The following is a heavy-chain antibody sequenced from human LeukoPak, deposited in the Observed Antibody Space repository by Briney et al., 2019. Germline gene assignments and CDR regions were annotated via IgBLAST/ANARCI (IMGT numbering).Heavy chain of an antibody. D-gene: IGHD1-26*01. V-gene: IGHV3-23*01. Sequence: PGGSLRLSCAASRFTFSSYAMSWVRQAPGKGLEWVSAISGSGGSTYYADSVKGRFTISRDNSKNTRYLQMNSLRAEDTAVYYCARDYALGGSYYSAFDIWGQGTMVTVSS. J-gene: IGHJ3*02. CDR2: ISGSGGST. CDR1: RFTFSSYA. CDR3: ARDYALGGSYYSAFDI.